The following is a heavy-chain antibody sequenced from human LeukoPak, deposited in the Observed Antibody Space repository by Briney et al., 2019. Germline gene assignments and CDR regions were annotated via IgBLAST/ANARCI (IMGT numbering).Heavy chain of an antibody. J-gene: IGHJ4*02. Sequence: SETLSLTCTVSGDSVSTYYWSWIRQPPGKGLEWIGYIYYSGSAIYNPSLKSRGTISLDTSKNQFSLRLSSVTAADTAVYYCARSAYCSGSSCYATGLFAYWGQGTLVTVSS. CDR1: GDSVSTYY. V-gene: IGHV4-59*08. CDR2: IYYSGSA. CDR3: ARSAYCSGSSCYATGLFAY. D-gene: IGHD2-15*01.